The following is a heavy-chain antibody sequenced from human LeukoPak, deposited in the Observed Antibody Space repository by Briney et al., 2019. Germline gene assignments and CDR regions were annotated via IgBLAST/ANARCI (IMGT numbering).Heavy chain of an antibody. D-gene: IGHD3-10*01. CDR3: ARGRNYYGSGSQYGNWFDP. CDR2: IYSGGST. CDR1: GFTVSSNY. Sequence: GGSLRLSCAASGFTVSSNYMSWVRQAPGKGLEWVSVIYSGGSTYYADSVKGRFTISRDNSKNTLYLQMNSLRAEDTAVYYCARGRNYYGSGSQYGNWFDPWGQGTLVTVSS. J-gene: IGHJ5*02. V-gene: IGHV3-66*01.